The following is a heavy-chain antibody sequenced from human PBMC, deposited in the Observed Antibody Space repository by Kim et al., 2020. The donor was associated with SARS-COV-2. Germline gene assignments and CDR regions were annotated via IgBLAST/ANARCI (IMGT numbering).Heavy chain of an antibody. CDR3: ARDSGSDAFDI. Sequence: GGSLRLSCAASGFTFSSYAMHWVRQAPGKGLEWVAVISYDGSNKYYADSVKGRFTISRDNSKNTLYLQMNSLRVEDTAVYYCARDSGSDAFDIWGQGTMV. CDR1: GFTFSSYA. V-gene: IGHV3-30*04. J-gene: IGHJ3*02. CDR2: ISYDGSNK.